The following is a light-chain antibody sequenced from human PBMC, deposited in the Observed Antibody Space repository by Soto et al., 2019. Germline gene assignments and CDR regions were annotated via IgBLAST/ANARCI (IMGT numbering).Light chain of an antibody. Sequence: DIQMTQSPSTLSASVGDRVTITCRASQRIDSWLAWYQQKPGKDPKLLIYKASNLQSGLPSRFSGNISATEFTLTISRLQPDDFATYYCQQYKTYPWTFGQGTKVEIK. CDR1: QRIDSW. V-gene: IGKV1-5*03. CDR2: KAS. J-gene: IGKJ1*01. CDR3: QQYKTYPWT.